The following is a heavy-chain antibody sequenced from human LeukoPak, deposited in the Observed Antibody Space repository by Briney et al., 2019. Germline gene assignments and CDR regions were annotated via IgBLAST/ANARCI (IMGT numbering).Heavy chain of an antibody. CDR2: ISGSGDST. V-gene: IGHV3-23*01. Sequence: GGSLRLSCAASGFTFSSYAMSWVRQAPGKGLEWVSAISGSGDSTYYADSVKGRFTISRDNSKNTLYLQMNSLRAEDTAVYYCAKVSSSFGLVGALDIWGQGTMVTVSS. CDR3: AKVSSSFGLVGALDI. J-gene: IGHJ3*02. CDR1: GFTFSSYA. D-gene: IGHD6-6*01.